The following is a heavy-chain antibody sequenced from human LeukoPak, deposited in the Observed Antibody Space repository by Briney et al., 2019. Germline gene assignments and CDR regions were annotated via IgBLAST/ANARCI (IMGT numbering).Heavy chain of an antibody. Sequence: GGSLRLSCAVSGITLSNYGMSWVRQAPGKGLEWVAGIRGSGGGTIYADSVKGRFTISRDNAKNTLYLQMNSLRAEDTAVYFCAKRGVVIRVILVGFHKEAYYFDSWGQGALVTVSS. CDR3: AKRGVVIRVILVGFHKEAYYFDS. V-gene: IGHV3-23*01. J-gene: IGHJ4*02. CDR1: GITLSNYG. CDR2: IRGSGGGT. D-gene: IGHD3-22*01.